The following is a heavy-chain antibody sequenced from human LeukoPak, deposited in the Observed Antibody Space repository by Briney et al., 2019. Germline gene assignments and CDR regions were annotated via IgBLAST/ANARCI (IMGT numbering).Heavy chain of an antibody. CDR1: GFTFSDYY. J-gene: IGHJ4*02. V-gene: IGHV3-11*04. D-gene: IGHD1-26*01. CDR2: ISSSGSTI. CDR3: ARDCGSYSYYFDY. Sequence: VGSLRLSCAASGFTFSDYYMSWIRQAPGKGLEWVSYISSSGSTIYYADSVKGRFTISRDNAKNSLYLQMNSLRAEDTAVYYCARDCGSYSYYFDYWGQGTLVTVSS.